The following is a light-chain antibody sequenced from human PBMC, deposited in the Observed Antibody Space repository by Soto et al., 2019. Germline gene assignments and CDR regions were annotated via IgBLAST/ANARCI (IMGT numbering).Light chain of an antibody. CDR3: QQYGVPSPGT. CDR1: QSVSRGH. V-gene: IGKV3-20*01. J-gene: IGKJ1*01. CDR2: DAS. Sequence: EIVLTQSPGTLSLPPGEGATVSCRASQSVSRGHLAWYQQKPGQAPRLLIYDASSRASGVPDRFSGSGSGTDFTLTISRLEPEDSAVYFCQQYGVPSPGTFGQGTKVEI.